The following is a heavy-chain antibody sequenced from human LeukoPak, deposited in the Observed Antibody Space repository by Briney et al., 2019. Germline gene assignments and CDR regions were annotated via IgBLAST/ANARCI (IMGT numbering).Heavy chain of an antibody. CDR1: GSTVSSNY. D-gene: IGHD3-22*01. V-gene: IGHV3-53*01. CDR3: ARATYYYDSSGYRDFYFDY. J-gene: IGHJ4*02. Sequence: PGGSLRLSCAASGSTVSSNYMSWVRQALGQGLEWVSIIYSDGSTYYADSVKGRSTISRDNSKSTLYLQMNSLRAEDTAVYYCARATYYYDSSGYRDFYFDYWGQGTLVTASS. CDR2: IYSDGST.